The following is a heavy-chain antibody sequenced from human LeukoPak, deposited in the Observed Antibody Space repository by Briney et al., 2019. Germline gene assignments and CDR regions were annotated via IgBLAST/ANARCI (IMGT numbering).Heavy chain of an antibody. Sequence: SETLSLTCAVYSGSFSGYYWSWIRQPPGKGLEWIGEINQSGSTNYNPSLKSRVTISVDTSKNHFSLKLSSVTAADTAVYYCARDRAGSGWYKDYYYYYMDVWGKGTTVTVSS. CDR2: INQSGST. CDR3: ARDRAGSGWYKDYYYYYMDV. V-gene: IGHV4-34*01. D-gene: IGHD6-19*01. CDR1: SGSFSGYY. J-gene: IGHJ6*03.